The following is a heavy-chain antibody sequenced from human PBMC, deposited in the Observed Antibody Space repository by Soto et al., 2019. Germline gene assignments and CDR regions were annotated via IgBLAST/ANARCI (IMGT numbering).Heavy chain of an antibody. V-gene: IGHV1-2*04. CDR2: INPNSGGT. J-gene: IGHJ4*02. CDR3: ARAPSHYSGYGGYYFDY. Sequence: GASVKVSCKASGYTFTGYYMHWVRQAPGQGLEWMGWINPNSGGTNYAQKFQGWVTMTRDTSISTAYMELSRLRSDDTAVYYCARAPSHYSGYGGYYFDYWGRGTLVTVSS. CDR1: GYTFTGYY. D-gene: IGHD5-12*01.